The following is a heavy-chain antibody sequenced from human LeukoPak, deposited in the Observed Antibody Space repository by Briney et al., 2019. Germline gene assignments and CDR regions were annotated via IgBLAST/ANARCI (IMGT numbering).Heavy chain of an antibody. J-gene: IGHJ4*02. D-gene: IGHD2-15*01. CDR1: GFTFSSHW. CDR2: ISTDGSRP. CDR3: VRDGQGSTPLDY. Sequence: TGGSLRLSCAASGFTFSSHWMHWVRQAPGKGLVWVSGISTDGSRPRYADSVNGRFTISRDNAKNTLYLQMNSLRAKDTAVYFCVRDGQGSTPLDYWGQGTLVTVSS. V-gene: IGHV3-74*01.